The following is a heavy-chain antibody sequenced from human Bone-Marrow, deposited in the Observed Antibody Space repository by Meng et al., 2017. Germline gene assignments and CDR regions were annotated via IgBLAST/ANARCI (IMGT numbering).Heavy chain of an antibody. CDR2: ISAYNGYT. V-gene: IGHV1-18*01. Sequence: SVTVSCKTSGYTFSSYGITWVRQAPGQGLEWMGWISAYNGYTNYAQKLQGRVTMTTDTSRSTAYMELRSLRSDDTAMYYCARGGRDGMDVWGQGTMVTVSS. CDR1: GYTFSSYG. J-gene: IGHJ6*02. D-gene: IGHD2-15*01. CDR3: ARGGRDGMDV.